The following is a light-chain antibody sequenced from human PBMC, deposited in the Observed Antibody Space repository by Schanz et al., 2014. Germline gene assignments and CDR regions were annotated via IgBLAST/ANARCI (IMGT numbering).Light chain of an antibody. CDR1: QSVSSS. Sequence: EIVMTQSPGTLSVSPGERVTLSCRASQSVSSSLAWYQQRPGQAPSLLIYGASTRATGIPVRFSGSGSGTEFTLTISSLQPDDFATYYCQQYNSYKRTFGQGTKVEIK. CDR2: GAS. CDR3: QQYNSYKRT. J-gene: IGKJ1*01. V-gene: IGKV3-15*01.